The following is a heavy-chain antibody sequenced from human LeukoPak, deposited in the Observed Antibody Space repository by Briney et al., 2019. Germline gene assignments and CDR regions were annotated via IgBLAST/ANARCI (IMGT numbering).Heavy chain of an antibody. D-gene: IGHD2-2*01. CDR1: GGSISSSSYY. Sequence: SETLSLTCTVSGGSISSSSYYWGWIRQPPGKGLEWIGSIYYSGSTYYNPSLKSRVTISVDTSKNQFSRKLSSVTAADTAVYYCARVAIPAAKGPFDYWGQGTLVTVSS. CDR2: IYYSGST. V-gene: IGHV4-39*01. CDR3: ARVAIPAAKGPFDY. J-gene: IGHJ4*02.